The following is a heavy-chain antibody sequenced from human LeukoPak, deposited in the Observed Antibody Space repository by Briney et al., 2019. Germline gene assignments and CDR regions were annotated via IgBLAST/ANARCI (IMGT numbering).Heavy chain of an antibody. Sequence: VASVKVSCKASGYTFTGYYMHWVRQAPGQGLEWMGWINPNSGGTNYAQKFQGRVTMTRDTSISTAYMELSRLRSDDTAVYYCARDRYYYDSSGYLNWGQGTLVTVSS. CDR3: ARDRYYYDSSGYLN. J-gene: IGHJ4*02. CDR2: INPNSGGT. D-gene: IGHD3-22*01. CDR1: GYTFTGYY. V-gene: IGHV1-2*02.